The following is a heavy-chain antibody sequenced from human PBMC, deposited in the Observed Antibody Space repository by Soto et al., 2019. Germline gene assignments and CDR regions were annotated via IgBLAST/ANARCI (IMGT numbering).Heavy chain of an antibody. CDR3: ATERTYYYDSNGYFRAFDI. Sequence: ASVKVSCKVSGYTLTELSMHWVRQAPGKGLEWMGGFDPEDGETIYAQKFQGRVTMTEDTSTDTAYMELSSLRSEDTAVYYCATERTYYYDSNGYFRAFDIWGQGTMVTVSS. CDR2: FDPEDGET. J-gene: IGHJ3*02. CDR1: GYTLTELS. V-gene: IGHV1-24*01. D-gene: IGHD3-22*01.